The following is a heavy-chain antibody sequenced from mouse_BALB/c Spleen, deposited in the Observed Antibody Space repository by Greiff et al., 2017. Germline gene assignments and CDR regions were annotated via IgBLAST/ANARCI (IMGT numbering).Heavy chain of an antibody. J-gene: IGHJ2*01. CDR3: ARRGPTVPFDY. CDR2: ISNGGGST. Sequence: EVQLVESGGGLVQPGGSLKLSCAASGFTFSSYTMSWVRQTPEKRLEWVAYISNGGGSTYYPDTVKGRFTISRDNAKNTLYLQMSSLKSEDTAMYYCARRGPTVPFDYWGQGTTLTVSS. V-gene: IGHV5-12-2*01. CDR1: GFTFSSYT. D-gene: IGHD1-1*01.